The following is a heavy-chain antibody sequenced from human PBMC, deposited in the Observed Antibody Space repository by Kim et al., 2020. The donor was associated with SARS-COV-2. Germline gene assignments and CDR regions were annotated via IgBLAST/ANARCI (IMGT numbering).Heavy chain of an antibody. CDR3: ARVGRRWLQLPSNYYYGVGV. CDR2: INHSGST. D-gene: IGHD5-12*01. V-gene: IGHV4-34*01. CDR1: GGSFSGYY. Sequence: SETLSLTCAVYGGSFSGYYWSWIRQPPGKGLEWIGEINHSGSTNYNPSLKSRVTISVDTSKNQFSLKLSPVTAADTAVYYCARVGRRWLQLPSNYYYGVGVWGKGATVTVST. J-gene: IGHJ6*04.